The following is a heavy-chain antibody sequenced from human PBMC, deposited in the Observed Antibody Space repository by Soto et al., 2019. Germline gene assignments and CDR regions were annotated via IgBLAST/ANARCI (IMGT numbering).Heavy chain of an antibody. D-gene: IGHD2-15*01. V-gene: IGHV3-23*01. Sequence: LRLSCAASGFTFSSYPMTWVRQAPGKGLEWVSAISGSGGSTYYADSVKGRFTISRDNSKNTLYLQMNSLRAEDTAVYYCAKDTHASCTLRNPYYFDYWGQGTLVTVSS. CDR2: ISGSGGST. J-gene: IGHJ4*02. CDR3: AKDTHASCTLRNPYYFDY. CDR1: GFTFSSYP.